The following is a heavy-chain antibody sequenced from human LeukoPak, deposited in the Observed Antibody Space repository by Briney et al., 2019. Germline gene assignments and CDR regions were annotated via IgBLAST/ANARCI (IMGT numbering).Heavy chain of an antibody. Sequence: GSSVKVSCKASGGTFSSYAISWVRQAPGQGLEWMGRIIPILDIANYAQKFQGRVTITADKSTSTAYMELSSLRSEDTAVYYCARDMGLGSYYKGGDPQTGDGGGQGTLVTVSS. V-gene: IGHV1-69*04. J-gene: IGHJ4*02. CDR2: IIPILDIA. D-gene: IGHD3-10*01. CDR3: ARDMGLGSYYKGGDPQTGDG. CDR1: GGTFSSYA.